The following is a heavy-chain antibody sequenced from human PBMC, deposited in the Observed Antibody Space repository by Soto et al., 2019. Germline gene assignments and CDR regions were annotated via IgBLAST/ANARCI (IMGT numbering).Heavy chain of an antibody. CDR3: ARYARGAYYMDV. CDR2: ISHNGGTK. D-gene: IGHD3-16*01. CDR1: EFTFSNYA. J-gene: IGHJ6*03. V-gene: IGHV3-23*01. Sequence: PGGSLRLSCAASEFTFSNYAMSWVRQAPGKGLEWVSSISHNGGTKYYADSVKGRFTISRDNAKNSLYLQMNSLRTEDTAIYYCARYARGAYYMDVWGKGTTVTVSS.